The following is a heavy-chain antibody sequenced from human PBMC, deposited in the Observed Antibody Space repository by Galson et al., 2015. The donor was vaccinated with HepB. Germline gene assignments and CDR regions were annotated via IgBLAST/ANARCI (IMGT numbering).Heavy chain of an antibody. D-gene: IGHD3-10*01. CDR1: GFTFSSYS. CDR3: TRFEVLLWFGELWEWVPFEAPDNDY. Sequence: SLRLSCAASGFTFSSYSMNWVRQAPGKGLEWVSSISSSSSYIYYADSVKGRFTISRDNAKNSLYLQMNSLRAEDTAVYYCTRFEVLLWFGELWEWVPFEAPDNDYWGQGTLVTVSS. CDR2: ISSSSSYI. J-gene: IGHJ4*02. V-gene: IGHV3-21*01.